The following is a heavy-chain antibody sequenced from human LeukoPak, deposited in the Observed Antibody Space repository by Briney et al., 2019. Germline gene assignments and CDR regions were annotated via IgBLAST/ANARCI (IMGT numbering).Heavy chain of an antibody. CDR3: ARDRGRYCGGDCYPHY. J-gene: IGHJ4*02. CDR1: GYTFTSYG. Sequence: GASVKVSCKASGYTFTSYGISWVRQAPGQGLEWMGWISAYNGNTNYAQKLQGRVTMTTDTYTSTAYMELRSLRSDDTAVYYCARDRGRYCGGDCYPHYWGQGTLVTVSS. D-gene: IGHD2-21*02. CDR2: ISAYNGNT. V-gene: IGHV1-18*01.